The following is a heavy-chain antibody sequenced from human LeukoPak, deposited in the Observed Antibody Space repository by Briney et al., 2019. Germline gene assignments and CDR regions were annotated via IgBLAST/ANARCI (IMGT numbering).Heavy chain of an antibody. D-gene: IGHD3-3*01. CDR3: ASFYRTFDV. CDR1: GYTFTGYY. J-gene: IGHJ3*01. Sequence: GASVKVSCKASGYTFTGYYLHWVRQAPGQGLEGLGWMHPNSGGTMYAQKFQGRLTMTRDTSINTAYMDLSRLRSDDTAVYYCASFYRTFDVWGQGTMVTVSS. CDR2: MHPNSGGT. V-gene: IGHV1-2*02.